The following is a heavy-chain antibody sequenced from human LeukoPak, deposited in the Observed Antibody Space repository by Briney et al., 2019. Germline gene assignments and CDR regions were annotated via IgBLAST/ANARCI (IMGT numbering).Heavy chain of an antibody. Sequence: GESLKISCQGSGYSFTIYWIGWVRQTPGKGLEWMGSIYPGDSNTKYNPSFQGQVIISADKSISTAYLQWSSLKPADTAMYYCARCRRDGYIDYWGQGTLVTVSS. J-gene: IGHJ4*02. CDR3: ARCRRDGYIDY. CDR1: GYSFTIYW. D-gene: IGHD5-24*01. V-gene: IGHV5-51*01. CDR2: IYPGDSNT.